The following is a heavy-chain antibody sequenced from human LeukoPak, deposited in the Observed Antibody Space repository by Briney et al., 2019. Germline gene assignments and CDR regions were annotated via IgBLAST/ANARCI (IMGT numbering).Heavy chain of an antibody. D-gene: IGHD3-10*01. CDR1: GGSVSNGNFY. CDR3: ARSQNYYGSGDY. V-gene: IGHV4-61*01. Sequence: ASETLSLTCTVSGGSVSNGNFYWSWLRQPPGKPLEWIGYVYYTGSAYYNPPLEGRVTISVDTSKNQFSVRLSSVTAADTAMYYCARSQNYYGSGDYWSQGTLVTVSS. J-gene: IGHJ4*02. CDR2: VYYTGSA.